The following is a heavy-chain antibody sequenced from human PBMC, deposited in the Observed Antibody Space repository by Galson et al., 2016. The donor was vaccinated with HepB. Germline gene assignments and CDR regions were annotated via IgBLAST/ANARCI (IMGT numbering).Heavy chain of an antibody. V-gene: IGHV1-69*13. Sequence: SVKVSCKASGGTFSNYAISWVRQAPGQGLEWMGGIIPIYGIPNYAQKFQDRVTITADEATTTAYMELSSLRSEDTAVYFCASTVIPYYYYYFDYWGQGTLVTVSS. D-gene: IGHD3-22*01. CDR2: IIPIYGIP. J-gene: IGHJ4*02. CDR1: GGTFSNYA. CDR3: ASTVIPYYYYYFDY.